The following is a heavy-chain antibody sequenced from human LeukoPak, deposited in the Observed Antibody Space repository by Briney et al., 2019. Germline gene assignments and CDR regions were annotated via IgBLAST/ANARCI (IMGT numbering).Heavy chain of an antibody. V-gene: IGHV1-46*01. D-gene: IGHD4-17*01. CDR3: ARTGWPSGDYGFDY. Sequence: GASVKVSCKASGYTFTSCYMHWVRQAPGQGLEWMGVINPSGGSTSYAQKFQGRVTMTRDTSTSTAYMELRSLRSDDTAVYYCARTGWPSGDYGFDYWGQGTLVTVSS. CDR1: GYTFTSCY. CDR2: INPSGGST. J-gene: IGHJ4*02.